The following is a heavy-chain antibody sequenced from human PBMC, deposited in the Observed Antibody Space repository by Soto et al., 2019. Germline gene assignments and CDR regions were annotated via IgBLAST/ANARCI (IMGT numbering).Heavy chain of an antibody. CDR3: SYGSESYLDPIFDY. CDR2: ISSNGGST. D-gene: IGHD3-10*01. CDR1: GFTFSSYA. V-gene: IGHV3-64D*06. Sequence: QPGGSLRLSCSASGFTFSSYAMHWVRQAPGKGLEYVSAISSNGGSTYYADSVKGRFTISRDNSKNTLYLQMSSLRAEDTAVYYCSYGSESYLDPIFDYWGQGTLVTVSS. J-gene: IGHJ4*02.